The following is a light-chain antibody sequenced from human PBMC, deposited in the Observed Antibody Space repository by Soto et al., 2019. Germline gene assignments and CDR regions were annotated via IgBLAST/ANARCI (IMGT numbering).Light chain of an antibody. V-gene: IGKV3-15*01. CDR2: SAS. Sequence: EIVLTQSPASLSVSPGERATLSCRASQSSSANLAWYQQKPAQAPRLLIHSASTSATGIPARFSGSGSGREFNLTIGSLQSEDFAVYYCQQYNDWPPSWTFGQGTKVDI. CDR1: QSSSAN. J-gene: IGKJ1*01. CDR3: QQYNDWPPSWT.